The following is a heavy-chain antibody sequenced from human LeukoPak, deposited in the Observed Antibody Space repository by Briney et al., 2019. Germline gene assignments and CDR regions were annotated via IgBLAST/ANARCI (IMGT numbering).Heavy chain of an antibody. D-gene: IGHD3-10*01. CDR3: ARALWSGPVYYGMDV. V-gene: IGHV3-11*06. J-gene: IGHJ6*02. Sequence: SMKGRFTISRDNAKSSLYLQMNSLRAEDTAVYYCARALWSGPVYYGMDVWGQGTTVTVSS.